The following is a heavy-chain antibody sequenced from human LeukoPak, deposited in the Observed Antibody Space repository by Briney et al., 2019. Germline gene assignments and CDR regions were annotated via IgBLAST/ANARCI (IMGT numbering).Heavy chain of an antibody. J-gene: IGHJ3*02. D-gene: IGHD6-19*01. CDR2: ISSSSSTI. V-gene: IGHV3-48*01. CDR3: ARGMSSGRYAVDI. CDR1: GFTFSTYS. Sequence: GSLRLSFAASGFTFSTYSMNWVRQAPGKGLDWVSYISSSSSTIYYADSVKGRFTISRDSAKNSLYLQMNSLRAEDTAVYYCARGMSSGRYAVDIWGQGTMVTASS.